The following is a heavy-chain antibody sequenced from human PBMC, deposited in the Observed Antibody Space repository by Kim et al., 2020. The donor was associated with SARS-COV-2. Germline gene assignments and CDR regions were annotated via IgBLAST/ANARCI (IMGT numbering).Heavy chain of an antibody. V-gene: IGHV4-59*08. D-gene: IGHD3-16*01. J-gene: IGHJ4*02. CDR3: ARLGEFGDFFDF. Sequence: NPSLKSRVTVSGATSKNQFSLRLNSVTAADTAVYFCARLGEFGDFFDFWGQGILVTVSS.